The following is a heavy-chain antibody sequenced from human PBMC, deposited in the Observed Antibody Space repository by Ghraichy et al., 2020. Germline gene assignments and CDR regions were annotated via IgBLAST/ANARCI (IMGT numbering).Heavy chain of an antibody. V-gene: IGHV4-34*01. CDR3: ARGIHYDFWSGYPSFDY. D-gene: IGHD3-3*01. Sequence: ESLNISCAVYGGSFSGYYWSWIRQPPGKGLEWIGEINHSGSTNYNPSLKSRVTISVDTSKNQFSLKLSSVTAADTAVYYCARGIHYDFWSGYPSFDYWGQGTLVTVSS. J-gene: IGHJ4*02. CDR1: GGSFSGYY. CDR2: INHSGST.